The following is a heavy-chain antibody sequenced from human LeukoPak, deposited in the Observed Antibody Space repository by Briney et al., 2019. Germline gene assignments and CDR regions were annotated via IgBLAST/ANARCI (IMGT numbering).Heavy chain of an antibody. V-gene: IGHV3-73*01. J-gene: IGHJ6*03. CDR1: GFTFSGSA. Sequence: PGGSLRLSCAASGFTFSGSAMHWVRQASGKGLEWVGRIRSKANSYATAYAASVKGRFTISRDDSKNTAYLQMNSLKTEDTAVYYCTRHFNPDYIAARRVDYYYYYMDVWGKGTTVTVSS. CDR3: TRHFNPDYIAARRVDYYYYYMDV. CDR2: IRSKANSYAT. D-gene: IGHD6-6*01.